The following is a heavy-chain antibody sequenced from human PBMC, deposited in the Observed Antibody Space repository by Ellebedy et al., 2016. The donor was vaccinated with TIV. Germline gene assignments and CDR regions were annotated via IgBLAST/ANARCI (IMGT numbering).Heavy chain of an antibody. CDR1: GFTFNRNA. CDR2: ISNDGTKK. CDR3: ARGVLAAVASCLDF. V-gene: IGHV3-30*04. J-gene: IGHJ4*02. D-gene: IGHD6-25*01. Sequence: PGGSLRLSCAASGFTFNRNALYWVRQGPGKGLEWVALISNDGTKKYYADSVKGRFTISRDNSKNTLYLQMNSLRSEDTGVYYCARGVLAAVASCLDFWGQGTLVTVSS.